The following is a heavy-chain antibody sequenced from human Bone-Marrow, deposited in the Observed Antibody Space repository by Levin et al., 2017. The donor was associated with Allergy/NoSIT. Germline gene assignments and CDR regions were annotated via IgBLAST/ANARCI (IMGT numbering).Heavy chain of an antibody. D-gene: IGHD6-6*01. Sequence: GGSLRLSCVASGFTFDDYAMHWVRQAPGKGLEWVSLVSWDGGSTYYADSVKGRFRISRDNTKNSLYLDMNSLRPEDTALYYCAKAMEASSLFDSWGQGTLVTVSS. CDR2: VSWDGGST. J-gene: IGHJ4*02. CDR1: GFTFDDYA. CDR3: AKAMEASSLFDS. V-gene: IGHV3-43D*03.